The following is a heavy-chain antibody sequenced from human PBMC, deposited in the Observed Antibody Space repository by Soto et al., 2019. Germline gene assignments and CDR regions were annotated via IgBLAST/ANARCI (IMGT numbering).Heavy chain of an antibody. J-gene: IGHJ4*02. V-gene: IGHV3-30-3*01. CDR3: ARDDEGGSYCDLGY. D-gene: IGHD3-10*01. Sequence: QVQLVESGGGVVQPGRSLRLSCAASGFPFSNYIMHWVRQAPGKGLEWVAIILHDGNNKYYADSVKGRFTISRDNSKNTLYLQMNSLRTEDTAIYYGARDDEGGSYCDLGYWGQGTLVTVSS. CDR1: GFPFSNYI. CDR2: ILHDGNNK.